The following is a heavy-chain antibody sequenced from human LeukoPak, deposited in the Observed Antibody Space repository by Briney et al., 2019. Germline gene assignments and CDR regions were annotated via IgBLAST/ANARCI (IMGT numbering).Heavy chain of an antibody. CDR1: GFTFSSYA. CDR3: ARVRRMKGMDV. CDR2: IKQDGSEK. J-gene: IGHJ6*02. Sequence: GGSLRLSCAASGFTFSSYAMSWVRQAPGKGLEWVANIKQDGSEKYYVDSVKGRFTISRDNAKNSLYLQMNSLRAEDTAVYYCARVRRMKGMDVWGQGTTVTVSS. D-gene: IGHD2-15*01. V-gene: IGHV3-7*03.